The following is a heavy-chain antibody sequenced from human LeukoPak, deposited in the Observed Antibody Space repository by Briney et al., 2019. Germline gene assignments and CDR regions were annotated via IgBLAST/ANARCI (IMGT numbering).Heavy chain of an antibody. CDR3: AKLSGAWELLSRYYFDY. Sequence: GGSLRLSCAASGFTFSSYSMSWVRQAPGKGLEWVSAISGSGGSTYYADSVKGWFTISRDNSKNTLYLQMNSLRAEDTAVYYCAKLSGAWELLSRYYFDYWGQGTLVTVSS. J-gene: IGHJ4*02. CDR1: GFTFSSYS. CDR2: ISGSGGST. D-gene: IGHD1-26*01. V-gene: IGHV3-23*01.